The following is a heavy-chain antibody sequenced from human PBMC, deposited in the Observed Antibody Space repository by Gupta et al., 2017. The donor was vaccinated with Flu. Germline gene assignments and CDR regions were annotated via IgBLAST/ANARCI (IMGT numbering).Heavy chain of an antibody. CDR2: IKQHGSGT. CDR3: ARAIIAEPAAIPDHYLYYYMDV. V-gene: IGHV3-7*04. J-gene: IGHJ6*03. Sequence: EWVANIKQHGSGTFYVDAVKGRFTISRDNAKNLLFLQMDSLRAEDTAIYYCARAIIAEPAAIPDHYLYYYMDVWGKGATVTVSS. D-gene: IGHD2-2*02.